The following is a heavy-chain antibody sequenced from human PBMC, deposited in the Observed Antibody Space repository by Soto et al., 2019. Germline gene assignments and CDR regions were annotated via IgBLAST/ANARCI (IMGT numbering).Heavy chain of an antibody. D-gene: IGHD3-22*01. CDR1: GFTFSSYS. CDR3: ARDYRYDSSGLDY. Sequence: PVGSLRLSCAASGFTFSSYSMNWVRQAPGKGLEWVSSISSSSSYIYYADSVKGRFTISRDNAKNSLYLQMNSLRAEDTAVYYCARDYRYDSSGLDYWGQGTLVTVSS. V-gene: IGHV3-21*01. J-gene: IGHJ4*02. CDR2: ISSSSSYI.